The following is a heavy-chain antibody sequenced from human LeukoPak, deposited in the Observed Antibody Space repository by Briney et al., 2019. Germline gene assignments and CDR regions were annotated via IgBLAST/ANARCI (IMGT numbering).Heavy chain of an antibody. CDR3: ARVPEGYYGSGSYYPLDY. CDR1: GGTFSSYA. CDR2: IIPIFGTA. D-gene: IGHD3-10*01. J-gene: IGHJ4*02. V-gene: IGHV1-69*06. Sequence: SVKVSCKASGGTFSSYAISWVRQAPGQGLEWMGAIIPIFGTANYAQKFQGRVTITADKSTSTAYMELSSLRSEDTAVYYCARVPEGYYGSGSYYPLDYWGQGTLVTVSS.